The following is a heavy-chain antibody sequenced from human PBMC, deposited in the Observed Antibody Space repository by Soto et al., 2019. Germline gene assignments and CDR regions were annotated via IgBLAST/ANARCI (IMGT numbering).Heavy chain of an antibody. V-gene: IGHV4-39*01. D-gene: IGHD6-19*01. Sequence: SETLSLTCTVSGGSISSSSYYWGWIRQPPGKGLEWIGSIYYSGSTYYNPSLKSRVTISVDTSKNQFSLKLSSVTAADTAVYYCARALAVAGTKFDDWGQGTLVTVSS. CDR1: GGSISSSSYY. CDR3: ARALAVAGTKFDD. CDR2: IYYSGST. J-gene: IGHJ4*02.